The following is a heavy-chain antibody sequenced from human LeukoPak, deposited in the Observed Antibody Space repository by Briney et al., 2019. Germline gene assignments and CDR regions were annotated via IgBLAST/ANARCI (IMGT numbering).Heavy chain of an antibody. Sequence: SETLSLTCTVSGGSISSSSYYWGWIRQPPGKGLEWIGSIYYSGSTNYNPSLKSRVTMSVDTSKNQFSLKLSSVTAADTAVYYCARDPVVAVGRLARSYYMDVWGKGTTVTVSS. V-gene: IGHV4-39*07. CDR3: ARDPVVAVGRLARSYYMDV. CDR2: IYYSGST. J-gene: IGHJ6*03. D-gene: IGHD6-19*01. CDR1: GGSISSSSYY.